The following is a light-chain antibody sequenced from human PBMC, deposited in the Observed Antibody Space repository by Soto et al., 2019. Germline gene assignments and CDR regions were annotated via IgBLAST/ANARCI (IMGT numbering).Light chain of an antibody. CDR2: GNS. V-gene: IGLV1-40*01. J-gene: IGLJ1*01. Sequence: QAVVTQPPSVSGAPGQRVTISCTGSSSNIGAGYDVHWYQQFPGTAPKLLIYGNSNRPSGVPDRFSGSKSSTSASLAITGLQAEDEADYYCQSHDNSLSAWVFGTGTKLTVL. CDR1: SSNIGAGYD. CDR3: QSHDNSLSAWV.